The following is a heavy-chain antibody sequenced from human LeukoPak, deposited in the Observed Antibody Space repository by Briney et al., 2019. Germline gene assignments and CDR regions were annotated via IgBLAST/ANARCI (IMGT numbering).Heavy chain of an antibody. J-gene: IGHJ4*02. V-gene: IGHV1-69*04. CDR2: IIPILGIA. CDR3: ARGGATVRASVWTEDY. CDR1: GGTFSSYA. D-gene: IGHD2-8*01. Sequence: ASVKVSCKASGGTFSSYAISWVRQAPGQGLEWMGRIIPILGIANYAQKFQGRVTITADKSTSTAYVELSSLRSEDTAVYYCARGGATVRASVWTEDYWGQGTLVTVSS.